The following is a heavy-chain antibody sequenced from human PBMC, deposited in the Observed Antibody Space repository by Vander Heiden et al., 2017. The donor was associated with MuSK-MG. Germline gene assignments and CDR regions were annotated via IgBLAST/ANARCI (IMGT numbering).Heavy chain of an antibody. CDR2: ISSSSRDR. CDR1: GFTFSSYS. Sequence: EVQLGESGGGLVKPGGSLRPSWSASGFTFSSYSMNWVRQAPWKWLEWVSSISSSSRDRDDADSVKGRFTISRYKAKNSMYLKMNSLRAEDTAVDDCASEGWGGDPWGQGTLVTVSS. CDR3: ASEGWGGDP. D-gene: IGHD3-16*01. V-gene: IGHV3-21*01. J-gene: IGHJ5*02.